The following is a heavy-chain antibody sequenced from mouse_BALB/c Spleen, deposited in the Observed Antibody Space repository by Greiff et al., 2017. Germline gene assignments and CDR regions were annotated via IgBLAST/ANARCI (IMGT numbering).Heavy chain of an antibody. J-gene: IGHJ4*01. CDR2: ISSGGSYT. CDR1: GFTFSSYA. CDR3: ARDGNSYAMDY. D-gene: IGHD2-1*01. V-gene: IGHV5-9-4*01. Sequence: EVHLVESGGGLVKPGGSLKLSCAASGFTFSSYAMSWVRQSPEKRLEWVAEISSGGSYTYYPDTVTGRFTISRDNAKNTLYLEMSSLRSEDTAMYYCARDGNSYAMDYWGQGTSVTVSS.